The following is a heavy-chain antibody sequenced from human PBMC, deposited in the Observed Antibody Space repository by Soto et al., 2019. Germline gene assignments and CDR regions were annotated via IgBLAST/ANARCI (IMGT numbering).Heavy chain of an antibody. J-gene: IGHJ4*02. D-gene: IGHD3-22*01. V-gene: IGHV1-69*01. Sequence: QVPLVQSGAEVRKPGSSVKVSCKASGGTFSRHAISWVRQAPGQGLEWMGGIIPIFGTANHAQKFQGRVTIIADESTSTVNMELSSLRSEDTAMYYCARGWGYDSNDYYYAYWGQGTLVIVSS. CDR3: ARGWGYDSNDYYYAY. CDR1: GGTFSRHA. CDR2: IIPIFGTA.